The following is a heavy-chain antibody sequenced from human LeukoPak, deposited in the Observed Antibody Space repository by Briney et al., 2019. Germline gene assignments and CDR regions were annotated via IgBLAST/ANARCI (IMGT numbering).Heavy chain of an antibody. J-gene: IGHJ4*02. CDR3: ARQQQLVSGFDY. D-gene: IGHD6-13*01. V-gene: IGHV3-21*01. Sequence: GGSLRLSCAASGFTFSSYAMSWVRQAPGKGLEWVSSISSSSSYIYYADSVKGRFTISRDNAKNSLYLQMNSLRAEDTAVYYCARQQQLVSGFDYWGQGTLVTVSS. CDR1: GFTFSSYA. CDR2: ISSSSSYI.